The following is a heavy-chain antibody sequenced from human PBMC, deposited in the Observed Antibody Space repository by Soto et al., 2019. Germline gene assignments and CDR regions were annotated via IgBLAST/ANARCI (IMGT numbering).Heavy chain of an antibody. V-gene: IGHV3-53*01. D-gene: IGHD1-26*01. CDR3: ARARSGNYFYYGLDV. Sequence: SLRLSCAASGFTVSSNYMSWVRQAPGKGLEWVSVIYSGGSTNYADSVKGRFTISRDISKNTVYFQMNSLRAEDAAVYYCARARSGNYFYYGLDVWGQGTTVTVSS. J-gene: IGHJ6*02. CDR1: GFTVSSNY. CDR2: IYSGGST.